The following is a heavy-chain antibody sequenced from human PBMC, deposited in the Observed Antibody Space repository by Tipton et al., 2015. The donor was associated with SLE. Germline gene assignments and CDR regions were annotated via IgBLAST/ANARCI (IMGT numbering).Heavy chain of an antibody. Sequence: TLSLTCTVSGGSISSYYWSWIRQPPGKGLEWIGYIYDSGNTNYNPSLKSRVTISVDTSKNQFSLKLSSVTAADTAVYYCARLRDYFGSGSSYDPDYGMDVWGQGTTVTVSS. CDR3: ARLRDYFGSGSSYDPDYGMDV. CDR2: IYDSGNT. CDR1: GGSISSYY. D-gene: IGHD3-10*01. J-gene: IGHJ6*02. V-gene: IGHV4-59*08.